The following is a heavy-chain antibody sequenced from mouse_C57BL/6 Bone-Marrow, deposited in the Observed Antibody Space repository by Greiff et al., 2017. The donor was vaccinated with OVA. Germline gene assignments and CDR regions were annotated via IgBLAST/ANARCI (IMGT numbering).Heavy chain of an antibody. V-gene: IGHV1-81*01. J-gene: IGHJ1*03. CDR3: AREEGWLLRGGYFDV. D-gene: IGHD2-3*01. CDR2: IYPRSGNT. CDR1: GYTFTSYG. Sequence: VQLVESGAELARPGASVKLSCKASGYTFTSYGISWVKQRTGQGLEWIGEIYPRSGNTYYNEKFKGKATLTADKSSSTAYMELRSLTSEDSAVYFCAREEGWLLRGGYFDVWGTGTTVTVSS.